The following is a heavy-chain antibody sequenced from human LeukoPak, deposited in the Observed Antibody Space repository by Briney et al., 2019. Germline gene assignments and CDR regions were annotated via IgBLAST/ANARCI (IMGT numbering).Heavy chain of an antibody. CDR1: EYTFTDYY. J-gene: IGHJ3*02. V-gene: IGHV1-2*02. Sequence: ASVKVSCKASEYTFTDYYIHWVRQAPGQGLEWMGWINPNSGGTNYAQKFQGRVTMTRDTSISTAYMELSSLRSEDTAVYYCARGYCSSTSCSMVPHAFDIWGQGTMVTVSS. CDR3: ARGYCSSTSCSMVPHAFDI. D-gene: IGHD2-2*01. CDR2: INPNSGGT.